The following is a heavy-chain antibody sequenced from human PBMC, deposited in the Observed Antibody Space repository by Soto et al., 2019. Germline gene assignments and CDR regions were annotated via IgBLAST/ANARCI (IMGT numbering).Heavy chain of an antibody. CDR1: GGSISSGGYY. V-gene: IGHV4-31*03. CDR2: IYYSGST. CDR3: ARGSAAAGNFEY. Sequence: PSETLSLTCTVSGGSISSGGYYWSWIRQHPGKGLEWIGYIYYSGSTYYNPSLKSRVTISVDTSKNQFSLKLSSVTAADTAVYYCARGSAAAGNFEYWGQGTLVTVSS. J-gene: IGHJ4*02. D-gene: IGHD6-13*01.